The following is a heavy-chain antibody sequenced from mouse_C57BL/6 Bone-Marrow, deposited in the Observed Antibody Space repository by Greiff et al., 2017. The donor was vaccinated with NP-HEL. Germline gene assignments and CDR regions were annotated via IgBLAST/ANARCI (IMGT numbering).Heavy chain of an antibody. CDR2: ISYDGSN. Sequence: ESGPGLVKPSQSLSLTCSVTGYSITSGYYWNWIRQFPGNKLEWMGYISYDGSNNYNPSLKNRISITRDTSKNQFFLKLNSVTTEDTATYYCSRDYYGACFDVWGTGTTVTVSS. D-gene: IGHD1-1*01. V-gene: IGHV3-6*01. J-gene: IGHJ1*03. CDR3: SRDYYGACFDV. CDR1: GYSITSGYY.